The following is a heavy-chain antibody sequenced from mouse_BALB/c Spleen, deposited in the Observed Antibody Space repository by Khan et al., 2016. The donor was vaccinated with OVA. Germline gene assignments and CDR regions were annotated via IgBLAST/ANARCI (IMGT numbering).Heavy chain of an antibody. V-gene: IGHV1-77*01. CDR3: ARSYYGSSYFDY. Sequence: VQLQQSGPELVKPGASVKMSCKASGYTFTDYVISWVKQRTGQGLEWIGEIYPGSGSTYYNEKFKGKATLSADQSSNTASMQLSSLTSEDSAVYFGARSYYGSSYFDYWGQGTTLTVSS. CDR1: GYTFTDYV. D-gene: IGHD1-1*01. CDR2: IYPGSGST. J-gene: IGHJ2*01.